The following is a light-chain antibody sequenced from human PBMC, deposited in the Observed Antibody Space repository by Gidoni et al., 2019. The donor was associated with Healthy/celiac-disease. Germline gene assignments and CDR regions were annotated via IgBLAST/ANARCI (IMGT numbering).Light chain of an antibody. CDR1: SSDVGGYNY. CDR3: SSYTSSSTPRV. CDR2: EVS. Sequence: QSALTQPASVSGSPGQSITISCTGTSSDVGGYNYVSWYQQHTVKAPKLMIYEVSNRLPGVSNRCSGSKSGNTASLTIAGLQAEDEADYYCSSYTSSSTPRVFGTGTKVTVL. J-gene: IGLJ1*01. V-gene: IGLV2-14*01.